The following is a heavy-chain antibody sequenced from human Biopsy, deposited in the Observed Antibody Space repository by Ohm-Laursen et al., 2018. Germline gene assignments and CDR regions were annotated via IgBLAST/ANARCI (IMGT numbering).Heavy chain of an antibody. D-gene: IGHD3-9*01. CDR1: GFTFSTYA. V-gene: IGHV3-23*01. CDR2: ITSSGAST. Sequence: GSLRLSCAASGFTFSTYAMSWVRQAPGKGPEWVSSITSSGASTDFADSVKGRFTISRDNSKNTLYLQMNSLRAEDTAVYYCAKVSPTILSSFDYWGQGTLVTVSS. J-gene: IGHJ4*02. CDR3: AKVSPTILSSFDY.